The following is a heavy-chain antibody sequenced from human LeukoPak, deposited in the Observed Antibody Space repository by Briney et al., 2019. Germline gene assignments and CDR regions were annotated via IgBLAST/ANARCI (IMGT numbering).Heavy chain of an antibody. J-gene: IGHJ3*02. CDR2: IYYSAST. V-gene: IGHV4-39*07. CDR1: GGSISSSSYY. CDR3: ARRRRGDYEAAFDI. D-gene: IGHD4-17*01. Sequence: PSETLSLTCTVSGGSISSSSYYWGWIRQPPGKGLEWIGSIYYSASTNYNPSLKSRVTISVDTSKNQFSLKLSSVTAADTAVYYCARRRRGDYEAAFDIWGQGTMVTVSS.